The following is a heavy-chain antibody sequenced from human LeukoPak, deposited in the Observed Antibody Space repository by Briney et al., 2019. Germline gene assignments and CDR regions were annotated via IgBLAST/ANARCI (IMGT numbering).Heavy chain of an antibody. CDR2: IFNSGST. J-gene: IGHJ6*02. Sequence: SETLSLTCTVSDGSISNYYWSWIRQPPGKGLEWIGNIFNSGSTNYNPSLKSRVTISVDTPKNQFSLKLSSVTAADTAVYYCATSSGWNGMDVWGQGTTVTVSS. CDR3: ATSSGWNGMDV. D-gene: IGHD6-19*01. V-gene: IGHV4-59*08. CDR1: DGSISNYY.